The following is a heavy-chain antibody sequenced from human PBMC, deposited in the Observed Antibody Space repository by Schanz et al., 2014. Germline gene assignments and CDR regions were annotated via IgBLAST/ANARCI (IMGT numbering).Heavy chain of an antibody. V-gene: IGHV3-9*01. CDR1: GFTFDDFG. D-gene: IGHD6-13*01. CDR3: VKIGYTHWSLDD. CDR2: ISWNSVSI. Sequence: EVYLVESGGDLVQPGKSLRLSCAASGFTFDDFGMHWVRQAPGKALEWVSGISWNSVSIGYVDSVKGRFTISRDDAKNSHYLQMNSLRVEDTAVFYCVKIGYTHWSLDDWGQGILVTVSS. J-gene: IGHJ4*02.